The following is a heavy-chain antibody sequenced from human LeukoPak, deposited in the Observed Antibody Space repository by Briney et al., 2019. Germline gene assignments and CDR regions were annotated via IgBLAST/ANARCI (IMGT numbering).Heavy chain of an antibody. Sequence: PGGSPRLSCAVSGXTFSSYWMHWVRQAPGKGLVWVSRISSDGSGTSYADSVKGRFTISRDNAKNTLYLQMNSLRAEDTAVYYCARATHPTYYDSSGYYQDYWGQGTLVTVSS. CDR1: GXTFSSYW. CDR3: ARATHPTYYDSSGYYQDY. CDR2: ISSDGSGT. V-gene: IGHV3-74*01. J-gene: IGHJ4*02. D-gene: IGHD3-22*01.